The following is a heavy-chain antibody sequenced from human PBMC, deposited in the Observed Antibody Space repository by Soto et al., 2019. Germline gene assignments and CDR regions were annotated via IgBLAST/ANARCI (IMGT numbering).Heavy chain of an antibody. Sequence: QMQLVESGGGVVQPGRSLRLSCAASGFTFSKYDMHWVRQAPGKGLEWVAVISYDGSNKYYADSVKGRFTISRDNSKNTLSLQINSLRAEDTAIYYCAKNSDHSGIEYWGQGTLVTVSS. CDR2: ISYDGSNK. D-gene: IGHD3-22*01. V-gene: IGHV3-30*18. CDR3: AKNSDHSGIEY. CDR1: GFTFSKYD. J-gene: IGHJ4*02.